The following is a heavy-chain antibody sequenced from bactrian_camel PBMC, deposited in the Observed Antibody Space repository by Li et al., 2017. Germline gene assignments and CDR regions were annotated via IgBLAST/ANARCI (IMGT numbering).Heavy chain of an antibody. Sequence: VQLVESGEAWCSLGSLRLSCTGCGVTYCNYVISWYRTAPGKEREFVSSIDTDGSVKYSDSVKDRFNISRDNAVHLQMNHLQPDDTGTYWCKVDVRRSWACKEASNWGRGTQVTVS. CDR1: GVTYCNYV. V-gene: IGHV3S40*01. CDR2: IDTDGSVK. CDR3: KVDVRRSWACKEASN. D-gene: IGHD3*01. J-gene: IGHJ4*01.